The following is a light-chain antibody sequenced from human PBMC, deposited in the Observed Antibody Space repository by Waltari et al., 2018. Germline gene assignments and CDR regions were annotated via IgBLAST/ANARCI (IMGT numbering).Light chain of an antibody. CDR2: GAS. V-gene: IGKV3-20*01. CDR3: QQYGSSAVT. CDR1: QRVSSSY. Sequence: EIVLTQSPGTLSLSPGERATLSCRASQRVSSSYLAWYQQKPGQAPRLLIYGASSRATGIPDRFSGSGSGTDFTLTISRLEPEDFAVYYGQQYGSSAVTFGQGTKVEIK. J-gene: IGKJ1*01.